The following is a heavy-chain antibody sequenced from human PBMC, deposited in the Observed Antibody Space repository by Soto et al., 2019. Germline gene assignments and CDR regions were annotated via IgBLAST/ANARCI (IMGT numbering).Heavy chain of an antibody. D-gene: IGHD2-2*01. CDR2: IWSDGSNK. CDR3: ARGTYDYYYGMDV. J-gene: IGHJ6*02. CDR1: GFIFSTYG. V-gene: IGHV3-33*01. Sequence: QVQLVESGGGVVQPGRSLRLSCAASGFIFSTYGMHWVRQAPGKGLEWVAVIWSDGSNKYYADSVKGRFTISRDNSKNTLYLQMNSLRAEDTAVYYCARGTYDYYYGMDVWGQGTTVTVSS.